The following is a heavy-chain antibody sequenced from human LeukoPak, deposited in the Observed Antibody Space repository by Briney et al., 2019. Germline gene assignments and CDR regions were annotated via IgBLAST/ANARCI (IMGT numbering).Heavy chain of an antibody. V-gene: IGHV3-33*06. J-gene: IGHJ4*02. Sequence: GRSLRLSCAASGFTFSSYGMHWVRQAPGKGLEWVAVIWYDGSNKYYADSVKGRFTISRDNSKNTLYLQMNSLRAEDTAVYYCAKTKGYSYGYYFDYWGQGTLVTVSS. D-gene: IGHD5-18*01. CDR2: IWYDGSNK. CDR1: GFTFSSYG. CDR3: AKTKGYSYGYYFDY.